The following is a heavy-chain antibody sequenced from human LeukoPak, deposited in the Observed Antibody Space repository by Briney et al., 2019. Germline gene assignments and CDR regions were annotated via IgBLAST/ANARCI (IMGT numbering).Heavy chain of an antibody. V-gene: IGHV3-7*03. J-gene: IGHJ6*02. CDR3: AGGGGLDV. Sequence: GGSLRLSCAASGFTVSNNYVSWVRQAPGMGLEWVASINHNGNVNYYVDSVKGRFTISRDNAKNSLYLQMSNLRAEDTAVYFCAGGGGLDVWGQGATVTVSS. CDR1: GFTVSNNY. CDR2: INHNGNVN. D-gene: IGHD3-16*01.